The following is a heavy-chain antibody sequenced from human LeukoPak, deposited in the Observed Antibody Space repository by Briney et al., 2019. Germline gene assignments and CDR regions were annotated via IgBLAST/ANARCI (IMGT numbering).Heavy chain of an antibody. CDR2: IKQDGSEK. Sequence: PGGSLRLSCAASRFTFSNYWMSWVRQAPGKGLEWVANIKQDGSEKNYVDSVKGRFTISRDNAKNSLYLQMNSLRVEDTAVYYCARPKGGNNGYYSSLPPDYWGQGTLVTVSS. V-gene: IGHV3-7*05. CDR1: RFTFSNYW. J-gene: IGHJ4*02. CDR3: ARPKGGNNGYYSSLPPDY. D-gene: IGHD3-22*01.